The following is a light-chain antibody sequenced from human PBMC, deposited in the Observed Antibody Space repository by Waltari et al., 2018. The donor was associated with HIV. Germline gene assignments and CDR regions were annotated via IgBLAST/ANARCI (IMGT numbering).Light chain of an antibody. J-gene: IGKJ5*01. CDR2: GAS. CDR1: QNINNY. Sequence: DIQMTQSPSSLSASVGDTVTITCRASQNINNYLNLYQQRPGKPPNLLIYGASSLQPGVPSRFSARASVANFTLTITRLQPEDFATYYCQQSYSTPRITFGQGTRLEIE. V-gene: IGKV1-39*01. CDR3: QQSYSTPRIT.